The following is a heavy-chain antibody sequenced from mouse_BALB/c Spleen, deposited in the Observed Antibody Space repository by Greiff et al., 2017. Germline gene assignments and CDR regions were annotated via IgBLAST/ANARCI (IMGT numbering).Heavy chain of an antibody. CDR2: ISYSGST. J-gene: IGHJ4*01. CDR3: ARWMLITTVVATDY. Sequence: EVQLQQSGPGLVKPSQSLSLTCTVTGYSITSDYAWNWIRQFPGNKLEWMGYISYSGSTSYNPSLKSRISITRDTSKNQFFLQLNSVTTEDTATYYCARWMLITTVVATDYWGQGTSVTVSS. CDR1: GYSITSDYA. D-gene: IGHD1-1*01. V-gene: IGHV3-2*02.